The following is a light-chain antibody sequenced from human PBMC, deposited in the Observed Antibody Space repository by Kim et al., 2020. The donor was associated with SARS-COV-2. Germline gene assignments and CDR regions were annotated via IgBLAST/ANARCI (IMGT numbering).Light chain of an antibody. Sequence: SITISCTGTSSDVGSYNLVSWYQQHPGKAPKLMIYEVSKRPSGVSNRFSGSKSGNTASLTISGLQAEDEADYYCCSYAGSSTYVFGTGTKVIVL. CDR1: SSDVGSYNL. V-gene: IGLV2-23*02. CDR2: EVS. J-gene: IGLJ1*01. CDR3: CSYAGSSTYV.